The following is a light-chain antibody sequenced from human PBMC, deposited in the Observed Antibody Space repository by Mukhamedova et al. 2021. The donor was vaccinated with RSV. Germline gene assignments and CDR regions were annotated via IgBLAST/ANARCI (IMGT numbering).Light chain of an antibody. CDR2: GAS. J-gene: IGKJ2*01. CDR1: SVSSN. V-gene: IGKV3-15*01. CDR3: QQYNKGYT. Sequence: SVSSNLAWYQQKPGQAPRLLIYGASTRATGIPARFSGSGSGTEFTLTISSMQSEDFAVYYCQQYNKGYTFGQGPKLEI.